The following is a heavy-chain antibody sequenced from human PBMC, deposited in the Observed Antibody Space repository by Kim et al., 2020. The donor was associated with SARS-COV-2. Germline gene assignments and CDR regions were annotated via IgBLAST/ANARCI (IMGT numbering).Heavy chain of an antibody. CDR1: GGSISSYY. D-gene: IGHD5-12*01. CDR2: IYYSGST. V-gene: IGHV4-59*13. Sequence: SETLSLTCTVSGGSISSYYWSWIRQPPGKGLEWIGYIYYSGSTNYNPSLKSRVTISVDTSKNQFSLKLSSVTAADTAVYYCARDTLGVRLGLPDLWGRGTLVTVSS. CDR3: ARDTLGVRLGLPDL. J-gene: IGHJ2*01.